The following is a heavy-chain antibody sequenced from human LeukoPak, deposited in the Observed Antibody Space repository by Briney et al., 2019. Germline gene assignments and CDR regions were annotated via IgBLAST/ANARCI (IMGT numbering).Heavy chain of an antibody. CDR2: INPNSGGT. J-gene: IGHJ5*02. CDR3: ARAYAPYSSSYNWFDP. Sequence: ASVKVSCKASGYTFTGYYMHWVRQAPGQGLEWMGWINPNSGGTNYAQKFQGRVTMTRNTSTSTAYMELSRLRSDDTAVYYCARAYAPYSSSYNWFDPWGQGTLVTVSS. CDR1: GYTFTGYY. D-gene: IGHD6-6*01. V-gene: IGHV1-2*02.